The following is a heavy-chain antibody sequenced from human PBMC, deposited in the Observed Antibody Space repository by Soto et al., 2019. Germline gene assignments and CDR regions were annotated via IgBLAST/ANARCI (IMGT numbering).Heavy chain of an antibody. D-gene: IGHD4-4*01. Sequence: EVQLLESGGGWVQPGGSLRLSCAASGFTFNAYAMTWVRQAPGKGLEWVSAIGGSGGNRYYAASVRGRFTISRDNSKDTVDLQMNSLRVEDTAVYYCARVASDYINSVDHWGQGILVSVSS. CDR3: ARVASDYINSVDH. CDR1: GFTFNAYA. V-gene: IGHV3-23*01. CDR2: IGGSGGNR. J-gene: IGHJ4*02.